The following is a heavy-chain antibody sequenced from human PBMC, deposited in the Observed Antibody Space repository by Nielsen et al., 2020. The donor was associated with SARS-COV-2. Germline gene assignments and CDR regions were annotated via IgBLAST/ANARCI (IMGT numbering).Heavy chain of an antibody. CDR1: GGSISSSRYY. J-gene: IGHJ5*02. Sequence: GSLRPSCTVSGGSISSSRYYWSWIRQPPGKGLEWIGEINHSGSTNYNPSLKSRVTISVDTSKNQFSLKLSSVTAADTAVYYCARDVSGSYFGWFDPWGQGTLVTVSS. V-gene: IGHV4-39*07. CDR2: INHSGST. D-gene: IGHD3-10*01. CDR3: ARDVSGSYFGWFDP.